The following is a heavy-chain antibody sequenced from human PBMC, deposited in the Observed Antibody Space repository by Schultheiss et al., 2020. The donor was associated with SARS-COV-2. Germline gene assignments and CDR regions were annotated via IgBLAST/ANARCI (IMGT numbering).Heavy chain of an antibody. J-gene: IGHJ4*02. CDR1: GFSVSSNN. CDR3: ARDLFTYCGGDCYPDY. V-gene: IGHV3-53*04. CDR2: IYRGGST. D-gene: IGHD2-21*01. Sequence: GGSLRLSCAASGFSVSSNNMSWVRQAPGKGLEWVSVIYRGGSTYYADSVKGRFTISRHNSKNTLYLQMNSLRAEDTAVYYCARDLFTYCGGDCYPDYWGQGTLVTVSS.